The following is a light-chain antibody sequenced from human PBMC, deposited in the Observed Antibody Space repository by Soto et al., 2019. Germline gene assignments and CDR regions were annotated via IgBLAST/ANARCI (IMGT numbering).Light chain of an antibody. Sequence: QSALTQPASVSGSPGQSITISCTGTSSDVGGYNFVSWYQQHPGKAPKLIIYEVSNRPSGVSYRFSGSKSGNTASLTISGLQAEDEADYYCSSFTNSVTLVFGGGTKLTVL. CDR3: SSFTNSVTLV. CDR1: SSDVGGYNF. J-gene: IGLJ2*01. CDR2: EVS. V-gene: IGLV2-14*01.